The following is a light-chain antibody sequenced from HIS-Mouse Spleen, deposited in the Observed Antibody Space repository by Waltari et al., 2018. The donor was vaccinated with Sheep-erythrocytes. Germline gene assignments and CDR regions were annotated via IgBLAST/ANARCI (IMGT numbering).Light chain of an antibody. CDR2: RNN. CDR1: SSNIGSNY. CDR3: AAWDDSLSGNWV. J-gene: IGLJ3*02. V-gene: IGLV1-47*01. Sequence: QSVLTQPPSASGTPGQRVTISCSGSSSNIGSNYVYWYQQLPGTAPKLLIYRNNQPASGVPDRFSGSKSGTSASLAISGLRSEDEADYYCAAWDDSLSGNWVFGGGTKLTVL.